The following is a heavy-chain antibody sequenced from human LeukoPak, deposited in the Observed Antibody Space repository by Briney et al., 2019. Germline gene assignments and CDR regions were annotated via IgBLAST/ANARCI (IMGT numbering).Heavy chain of an antibody. J-gene: IGHJ5*02. CDR2: IYYSGST. D-gene: IGHD2-15*01. V-gene: IGHV4-39*07. CDR3: ARDGVVVVAAPIFPSQWFDP. Sequence: SETLSLACTVSGGSISSSSYYWGWIRQPPGKGLEWIGSIYYSGSTYYNPSLKSRVTISVDTSKNQFSLKLSSVTAADTAVYYCARDGVVVVAAPIFPSQWFDPWGQGTLVTVSS. CDR1: GGSISSSSYY.